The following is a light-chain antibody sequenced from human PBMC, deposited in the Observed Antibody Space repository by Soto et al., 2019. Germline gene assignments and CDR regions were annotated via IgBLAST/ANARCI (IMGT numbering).Light chain of an antibody. V-gene: IGKV1D-12*01. Sequence: DIQMTQSPSSVSASVGDRVTITCRASQAISSWLAWYQQKPGKAPKLLIYAASNLQTGVPSRFSGSGSGTEFTLTISSLQPEDFATYYCQHANSYPRTFGQGTKVEIK. CDR1: QAISSW. CDR2: AAS. J-gene: IGKJ1*01. CDR3: QHANSYPRT.